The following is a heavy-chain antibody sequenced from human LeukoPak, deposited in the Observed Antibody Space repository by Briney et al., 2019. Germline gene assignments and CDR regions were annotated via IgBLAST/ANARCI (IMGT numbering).Heavy chain of an antibody. Sequence: ASVKVSCKASGYTFTGYYMHSVRQAPGQGLEWMGWINPNSGGTNYAQKFQGRVTMTRDTSISTAYMELSRLRSDDTAVYYCARKWSEYITASWKCFDYWGQGTLVTVSS. V-gene: IGHV1-2*02. CDR2: INPNSGGT. J-gene: IGHJ4*02. CDR3: ARKWSEYITASWKCFDY. D-gene: IGHD1-14*01. CDR1: GYTFTGYY.